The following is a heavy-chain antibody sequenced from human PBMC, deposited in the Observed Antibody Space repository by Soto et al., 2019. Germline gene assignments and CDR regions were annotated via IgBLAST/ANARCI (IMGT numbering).Heavy chain of an antibody. CDR3: AREDTAMVLYGMEV. CDR2: ISYDGSNK. V-gene: IGHV3-30-3*01. CDR1: GFTFSSYA. D-gene: IGHD5-18*01. J-gene: IGHJ6*02. Sequence: QVQLVESGGGVVQPGRSLRLSCAASGFTFSSYAMHWVRPAPGKGLEWVAVISYDGSNKYYADSVKGRFTISRDNSKYTLYLQMNSLRAEDTAVYYCAREDTAMVLYGMEVWGQGTTVTVSS.